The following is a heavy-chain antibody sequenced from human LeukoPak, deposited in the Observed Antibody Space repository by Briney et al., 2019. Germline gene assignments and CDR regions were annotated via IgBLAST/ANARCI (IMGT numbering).Heavy chain of an antibody. V-gene: IGHV3-23*01. Sequence: PGGSLRLSCAASGFTFSNYAMNWVRQAPGKGLEWVAVLIGSSGATDYADSVKGRFTISRDNSKNTLFLQMNSLRAEDTAIYYCAKGAYDYIEIAYFDYWGQGTLVTVSP. J-gene: IGHJ4*02. D-gene: IGHD5-12*01. CDR1: GFTFSNYA. CDR3: AKGAYDYIEIAYFDY. CDR2: LIGSSGAT.